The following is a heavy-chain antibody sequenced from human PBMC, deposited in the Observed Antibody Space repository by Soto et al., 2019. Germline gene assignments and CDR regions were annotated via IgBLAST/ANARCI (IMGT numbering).Heavy chain of an antibody. CDR2: IIAIFGTA. J-gene: IGHJ4*02. V-gene: IGHV1-69*12. Sequence: QVQLVQSGAEVKKPGSSVKVSCKASGGTFSSYAISWVRQAPGQGLEWMGGIIAIFGTANYAQKFQGRVTIPADEATSPAYMEPRSLRSEDTAVYYCASLSPPPYYFDYWGQGTLVTVSS. CDR1: GGTFSSYA. CDR3: ASLSPPPYYFDY.